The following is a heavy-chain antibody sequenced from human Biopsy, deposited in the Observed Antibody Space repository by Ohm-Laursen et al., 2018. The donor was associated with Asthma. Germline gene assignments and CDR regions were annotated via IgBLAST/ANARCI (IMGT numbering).Heavy chain of an antibody. D-gene: IGHD1-20*01. CDR1: GGYLTGHH. CDR3: ARAAITGIRGWFDP. CDR2: IDQSGYT. V-gene: IGHV4-34*01. J-gene: IGHJ5*02. Sequence: TLSLTCTVYGGYLTGHHWNWIRQPPGKGLEWIGEIDQSGYTNYNPSLKSRVTISADTSKNQFHLNLSSVTAADTAVYFCARAAITGIRGWFDPWGQGTQVTVSS.